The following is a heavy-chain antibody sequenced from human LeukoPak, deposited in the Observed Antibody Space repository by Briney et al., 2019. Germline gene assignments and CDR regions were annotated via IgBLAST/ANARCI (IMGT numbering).Heavy chain of an antibody. J-gene: IGHJ4*02. CDR2: VNLQGST. Sequence: PSGTLSLTCGVSGGSITNTNYWTWVRQPPGKGLEWIGEVNLQGSTNYNPSLMGRVAISVDTSENHISLQLTSVTAADTAVYYCAREGGPYRPLDYSGQGTLVSVSS. CDR1: GGSITNTNY. V-gene: IGHV4-4*02. CDR3: AREGGPYRPLDY.